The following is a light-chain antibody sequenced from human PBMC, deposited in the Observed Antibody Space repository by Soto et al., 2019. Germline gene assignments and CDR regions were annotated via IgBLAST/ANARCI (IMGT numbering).Light chain of an antibody. CDR1: SGHSSYT. J-gene: IGLJ3*02. CDR3: ETWDSKSWV. V-gene: IGLV4-60*03. Sequence: QSVLTQSSSASASLRSSVKLTCTLSSGHSSYTIAWHQQQPGKAPRYLMKLEGTGDYNKGSGVPDRFSASSSGADRYLSISNLQSEDEADYYCETWDSKSWVFGGGTNLTVL. CDR2: LEGTGDY.